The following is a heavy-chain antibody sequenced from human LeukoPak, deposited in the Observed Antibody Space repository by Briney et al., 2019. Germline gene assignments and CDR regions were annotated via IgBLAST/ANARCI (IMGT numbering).Heavy chain of an antibody. CDR2: IFPSGGEI. D-gene: IGHD2-8*02. Sequence: KPGGSLRLSCAASGFTFSSYAMSWVRQPPGKGLEWVSSIFPSGGEIHYADSVRGRFTISRDNSKSTLSLQMNGLRAEDTAIYYCATYRQVLLPFESWGQGTLVTVSS. CDR3: ATYRQVLLPFES. V-gene: IGHV3-23*01. CDR1: GFTFSSYA. J-gene: IGHJ4*02.